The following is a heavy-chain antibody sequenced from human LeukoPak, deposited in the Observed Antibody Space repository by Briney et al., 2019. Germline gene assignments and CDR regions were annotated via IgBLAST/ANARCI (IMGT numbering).Heavy chain of an antibody. Sequence: GGSLRLSCAASGFTFSSYAMSWLRQAPGKGLEWVSAISGSGGSTYYADSVKGRFTISRDNSKNTLYLQMNSLRAEDTAVYYCAKDGLGWNSGPAAYWGQGSLVTVSS. D-gene: IGHD1-1*01. CDR1: GFTFSSYA. V-gene: IGHV3-23*01. CDR3: AKDGLGWNSGPAAY. J-gene: IGHJ4*02. CDR2: ISGSGGST.